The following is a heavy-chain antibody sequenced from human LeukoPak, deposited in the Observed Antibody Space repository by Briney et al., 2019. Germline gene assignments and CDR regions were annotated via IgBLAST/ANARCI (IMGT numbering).Heavy chain of an antibody. V-gene: IGHV5-51*01. CDR2: IYPGDSDT. CDR3: ARSIERVVAAIEGLAFDI. Sequence: GESLKISCKGSGYSFTSYWIGWVRQMPGKGLEWMGIIYPGDSDTRYSPSFQGQVTISADKSISTAYLQWSSLKASDTAMYYCARSIERVVAAIEGLAFDIWGQGTMVTVSS. D-gene: IGHD2-15*01. CDR1: GYSFTSYW. J-gene: IGHJ3*02.